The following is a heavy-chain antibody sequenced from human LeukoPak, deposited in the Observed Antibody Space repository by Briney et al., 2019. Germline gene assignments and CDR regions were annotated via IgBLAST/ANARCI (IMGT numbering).Heavy chain of an antibody. J-gene: IGHJ4*02. CDR2: TNHSGST. D-gene: IGHD3-10*01. CDR1: GGSFSGYY. V-gene: IGHV4-34*01. Sequence: SETLSLTCAVYGGSFSGYYWSWIRQPPGKGLEWIGETNHSGSTNYNPSLKSRVTISVDTSKNQFSLKLSSVTAADTAVYYCASNHYYGSGSYYKSRQKGLDYWGQGTLVTVSS. CDR3: ASNHYYGSGSYYKSRQKGLDY.